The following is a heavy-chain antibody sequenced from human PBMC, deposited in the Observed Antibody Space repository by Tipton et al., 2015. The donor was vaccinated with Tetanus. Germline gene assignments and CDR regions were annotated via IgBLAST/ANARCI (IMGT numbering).Heavy chain of an antibody. CDR3: ARWGDASGSTNLYAFDI. D-gene: IGHD3-10*01. Sequence: LRLSCTVSGGSVSSGSYYWSWVRQPPGQGLEWLGYIYQTDSTYYNPSVRSRLTLSIQRSKNQASLKLSSVTAADTAVYYCARWGDASGSTNLYAFDIWGQGTMVSVSS. J-gene: IGHJ3*02. CDR1: GGSVSSGSYY. CDR2: IYQTDST. V-gene: IGHV4-61*01.